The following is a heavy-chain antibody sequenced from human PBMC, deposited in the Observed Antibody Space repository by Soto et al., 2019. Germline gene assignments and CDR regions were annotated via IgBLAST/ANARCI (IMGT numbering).Heavy chain of an antibody. V-gene: IGHV1-2*02. D-gene: IGHD3-22*01. J-gene: IGHJ4*02. CDR2: INPHSGDT. Sequence: ASVKVSCKASGYTFTNYYLHCVRQAPGQGLEWMGWINPHSGDTKYAQKFQGRVTMTRDTSISTAYMELSSLTSDDTAVYYCARTNDFYDSSGYVYYFDHWGQGTLVTVSS. CDR3: ARTNDFYDSSGYVYYFDH. CDR1: GYTFTNYY.